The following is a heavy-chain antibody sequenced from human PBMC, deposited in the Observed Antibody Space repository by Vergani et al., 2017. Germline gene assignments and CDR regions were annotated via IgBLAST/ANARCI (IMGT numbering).Heavy chain of an antibody. CDR3: ARDPIAVAGTRRRYFFDY. V-gene: IGHV4-4*02. Sequence: QVQLQESGPGLVKPSGTLSLTCAVSGGSISSSNWWSWVRQPPGKGLEWIGEIYHSGSTNYNPSLKSRVTIAVDKSKNQFSLKLSYVTAADTAVYYCARDPIAVAGTRRRYFFDYWGQGTLVTVSS. CDR2: IYHSGST. CDR1: GGSISSSNW. D-gene: IGHD6-19*01. J-gene: IGHJ4*02.